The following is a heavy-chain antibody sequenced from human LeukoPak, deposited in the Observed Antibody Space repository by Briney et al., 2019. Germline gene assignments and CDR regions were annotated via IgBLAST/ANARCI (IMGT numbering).Heavy chain of an antibody. V-gene: IGHV3-30*02. J-gene: IGHJ4*02. D-gene: IGHD2-2*01. CDR2: IRYDGSNK. CDR3: AKPRVVVPAAMGGDYFDY. CDR1: GFTFSSYG. Sequence: GGSLRLSCAASGFTFSSYGMHWVRQAPGKGLEWVAFIRYDGSNKYYADSVKGRSTISRDNSKNTLYLQMNSLRAEDTAVYYCAKPRVVVPAAMGGDYFDYWGQGTLVTVSS.